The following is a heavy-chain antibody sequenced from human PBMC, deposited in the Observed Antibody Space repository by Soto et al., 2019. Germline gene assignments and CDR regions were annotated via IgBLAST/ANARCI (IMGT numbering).Heavy chain of an antibody. CDR1: GFTFSSYG. Sequence: QVQLVXSGGGVVQPGKSLRLSCAGSGFTFSSYGMDWVRQAPGKGLEWVAVISYDGSNKYYADSVKGRXXXXXXXXXXXXXXXXXXXXXXXXXXXXXXKXRMGAGVRGYFDYWGQGTLXXV. CDR2: ISYDGSNK. J-gene: IGHJ4*02. V-gene: IGHV3-30*03. CDR3: XKXRMGAGVRGYFDY. D-gene: IGHD3-10*01.